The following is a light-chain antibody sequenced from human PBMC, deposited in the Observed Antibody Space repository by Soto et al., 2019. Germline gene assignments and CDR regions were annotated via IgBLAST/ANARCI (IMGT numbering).Light chain of an antibody. CDR2: SNN. CDR1: SSNIGSNT. Sequence: QSVLTQPPSASGTHGQRVTISCSGSSSNIGSNTVNWYQQLPGTAPKLLIYSNNQRPSGVPDRVSGSKSGTSASLAISGLQSEDEADYYCASWDDSLNGVVFGGGTKLTVL. J-gene: IGLJ2*01. V-gene: IGLV1-44*01. CDR3: ASWDDSLNGVV.